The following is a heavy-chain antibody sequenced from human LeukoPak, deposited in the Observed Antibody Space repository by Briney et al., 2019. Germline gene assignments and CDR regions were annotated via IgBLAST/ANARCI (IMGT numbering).Heavy chain of an antibody. D-gene: IGHD3-22*01. Sequence: ASVKVSCKASGYTFTGYYMHWVRQAPGQGLEWMGWINPNSVGTNYAQKFQGRVTMTRDTSISTAYMELSRLRSDDTAVYYCAVVSMIVVVTNNWGQGTLVTVSS. J-gene: IGHJ4*02. CDR2: INPNSVGT. CDR3: AVVSMIVVVTNN. CDR1: GYTFTGYY. V-gene: IGHV1-2*02.